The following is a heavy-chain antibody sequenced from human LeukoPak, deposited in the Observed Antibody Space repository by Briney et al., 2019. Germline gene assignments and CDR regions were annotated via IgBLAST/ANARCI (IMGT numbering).Heavy chain of an antibody. CDR2: ISSSSSYI. V-gene: IGHV3-21*01. CDR1: GFTFSSYS. CDR3: ARIQTKLLWFGELLIGMDV. D-gene: IGHD3-10*01. Sequence: GGSLRLSCAASGFTFSSYSMNWVRQAPGKGLEWVSSISSSSSYIYYADPVKGRFTISRDNAKNSLYLQMNSLRAEDTAVYYCARIQTKLLWFGELLIGMDVWGQGTTVTVSS. J-gene: IGHJ6*02.